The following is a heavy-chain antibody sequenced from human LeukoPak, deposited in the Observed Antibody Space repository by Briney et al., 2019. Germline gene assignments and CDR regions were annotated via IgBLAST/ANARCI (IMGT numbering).Heavy chain of an antibody. CDR2: ISSSSSYI. CDR1: GFTFSSYS. V-gene: IGHV3-21*01. D-gene: IGHD6-19*01. Sequence: GGPLRLSCAASGFTFSSYSMNWVRQAPGKGLEWVSSISSSSSYIYYADSVKGRFTISRDNAKNSLYLQMNSLRAEDTAVYYCARSAIAVAGGGDYWGQGTLVTVSS. CDR3: ARSAIAVAGGGDY. J-gene: IGHJ4*02.